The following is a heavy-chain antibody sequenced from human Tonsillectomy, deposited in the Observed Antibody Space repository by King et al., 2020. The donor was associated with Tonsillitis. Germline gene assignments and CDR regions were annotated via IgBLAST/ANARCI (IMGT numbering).Heavy chain of an antibody. CDR2: IRSSSSTI. J-gene: IGHJ4*02. D-gene: IGHD3-3*01. Sequence: QLVQSGGGLVQPGGSLRLSCAASGFTFSSYSINWVRQAPGKGLEWVSYIRSSSSTIYYADSVKGRFTISRDNAKNSRYLQMNSLRDEDTAVYYCARLQYYDFWSGYLYYFDYWGQGTLVTVSS. CDR1: GFTFSSYS. CDR3: ARLQYYDFWSGYLYYFDY. V-gene: IGHV3-48*02.